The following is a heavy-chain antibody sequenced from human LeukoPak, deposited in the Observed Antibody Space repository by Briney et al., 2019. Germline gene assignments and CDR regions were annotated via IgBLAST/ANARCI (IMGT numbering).Heavy chain of an antibody. CDR3: ARVYYYDSSGYYFTVADAFDI. D-gene: IGHD3-22*01. J-gene: IGHJ3*02. Sequence: SETLSLTCTVSGGSISSGGYYWSWIPQHPGKGLEWIGYIYYSGSTYYNPSLKSRVTISVDTSKNQFSLKLSSVTAADTAVYYCARVYYYDSSGYYFTVADAFDIWGQGTMVTVSS. CDR1: GGSISSGGYY. CDR2: IYYSGST. V-gene: IGHV4-31*03.